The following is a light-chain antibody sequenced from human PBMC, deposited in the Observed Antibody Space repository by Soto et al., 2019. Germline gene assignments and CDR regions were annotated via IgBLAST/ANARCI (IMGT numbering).Light chain of an antibody. J-gene: IGKJ4*01. CDR2: AAY. CDR1: QDVSRS. Sequence: ETQLTHSAYLRCASGGQKVSIASRASQDVSRSVGWYEQKPGTAHKLLISAAYTLNSGVLSRFSGSGSGTDFSPTISSLQPEDSATHYCEQLWTYPVTFGGGTKVDI. CDR3: EQLWTYPVT. V-gene: IGKV1-9*01.